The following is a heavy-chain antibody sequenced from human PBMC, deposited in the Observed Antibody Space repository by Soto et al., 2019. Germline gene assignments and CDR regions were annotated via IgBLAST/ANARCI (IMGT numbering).Heavy chain of an antibody. J-gene: IGHJ6*02. D-gene: IGHD2-15*01. CDR3: ASLYCSGGSCYYYGMDV. Sequence: QVQLVQSGAEVKKPGASVKVSCKASGGTFSSYAISWVRQAPGQGLGWMGGIIPIFGTANYAQKFQGRVTITADQSTSTAYMELSSLRYEDTAVYYCASLYCSGGSCYYYGMDVWGQGTTVTVSS. CDR2: IIPIFGTA. CDR1: GGTFSSYA. V-gene: IGHV1-69*01.